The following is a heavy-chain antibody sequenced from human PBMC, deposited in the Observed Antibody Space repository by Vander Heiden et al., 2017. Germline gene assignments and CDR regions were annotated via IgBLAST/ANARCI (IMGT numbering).Heavy chain of an antibody. CDR3: AREGGSSGWSRYYYYGMDV. V-gene: IGHV3-30-3*01. Sequence: QVQLVESGGGVVEPGRSLSISCAASGFTFSSYAMHWVGQAPGKGLEWVAVISYDGSNKYYADSVKGRFTISRDNSKNTLYLQMNSLRAEDTAVYYCAREGGSSGWSRYYYYGMDVWGQGTTVTVSS. CDR2: ISYDGSNK. J-gene: IGHJ6*02. D-gene: IGHD6-19*01. CDR1: GFTFSSYA.